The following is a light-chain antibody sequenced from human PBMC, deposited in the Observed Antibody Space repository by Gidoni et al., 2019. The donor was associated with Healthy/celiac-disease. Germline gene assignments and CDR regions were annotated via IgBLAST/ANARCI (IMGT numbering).Light chain of an antibody. CDR2: LGS. V-gene: IGKV2-28*01. J-gene: IGKJ3*01. CDR1: QSLLHSNGYNY. Sequence: DIVMTQSPLSLPVTPGEPASISCRSSQSLLHSNGYNYLDWYLQKPGQSPQLLIYLGSNRASGVPDRLSGSGSGTDFTLKISRVEAEDVGVYYCRQALQTPRTFGPXTRVDIK. CDR3: RQALQTPRT.